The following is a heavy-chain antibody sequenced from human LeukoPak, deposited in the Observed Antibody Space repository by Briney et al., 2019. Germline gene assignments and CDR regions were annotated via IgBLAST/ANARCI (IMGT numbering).Heavy chain of an antibody. Sequence: ASVKVSCKASGYTFTSYHMHWVRQAPGQGLEWMGIINPSGGSTSYAQKFQGRVTMTRDMSTSTVYMELSSLRSEDTAVYYCAGEAVRGVIITRETEIDYWGQGTLVTVSS. J-gene: IGHJ4*02. V-gene: IGHV1-46*01. CDR1: GYTFTSYH. D-gene: IGHD3-10*01. CDR3: AGEAVRGVIITRETEIDY. CDR2: INPSGGST.